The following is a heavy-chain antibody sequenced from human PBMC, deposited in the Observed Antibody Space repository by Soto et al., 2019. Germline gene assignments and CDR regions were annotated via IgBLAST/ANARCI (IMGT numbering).Heavy chain of an antibody. V-gene: IGHV3-33*01. CDR1: EFTFSNYG. J-gene: IGHJ6*02. Sequence: QVQLVESGGGVVQPGRSLRLSCAASEFTFSNYGMHWVRQAPGKGLEWVAVILNDGSNRYHADSVKDRLTISRDNSKNTLYLQMNSLRAEATAVYYCARDDEYSGNGMDVWGQGTTVTVS. CDR2: ILNDGSNR. D-gene: IGHD3-10*01. CDR3: ARDDEYSGNGMDV.